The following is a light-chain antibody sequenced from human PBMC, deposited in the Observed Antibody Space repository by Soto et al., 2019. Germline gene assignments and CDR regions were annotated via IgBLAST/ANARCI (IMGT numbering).Light chain of an antibody. V-gene: IGKV3-15*01. CDR2: GAS. Sequence: EIVMTQSPATLSVSPGERATLSCGASQSVSSKLAWYQQRPGQAPRLLIYGASTRATGIPVRFSGSGSGTEFTLTISSLQSEDFAVYFCQQYNNLYTFGQGTKLEIK. J-gene: IGKJ2*01. CDR1: QSVSSK. CDR3: QQYNNLYT.